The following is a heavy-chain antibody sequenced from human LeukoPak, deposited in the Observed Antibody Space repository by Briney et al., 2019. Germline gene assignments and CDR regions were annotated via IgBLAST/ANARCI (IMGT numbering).Heavy chain of an antibody. CDR2: IYNGGNT. J-gene: IGHJ4*02. CDR3: ARAGPRRDGYNVDF. CDR1: GASISRYT. Sequence: PSETLSLTCTVSGASISRYTWRWIRQPPGKGLEWIGYIYNGGNTNYNPSLKSRVIISVDTAKNQFSLQLSSVTAADTAMYYCARAGPRRDGYNVDFWGQGTLVTVSS. D-gene: IGHD5-24*01. V-gene: IGHV4-59*01.